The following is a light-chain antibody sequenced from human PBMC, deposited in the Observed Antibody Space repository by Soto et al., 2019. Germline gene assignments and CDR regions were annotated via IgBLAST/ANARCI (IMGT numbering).Light chain of an antibody. CDR2: EVS. CDR3: SSYTSSSTVV. Sequence: QSVLTQPRSVAGSPGQSVTISCTGTSSDVGGYNYVSWYQQHPGKAPKLMIYEVSNRPSGVSNRFSGSKSGNTSSLTISGRQAEDKADYYCSSYTSSSTVVFGGGTQLTV. V-gene: IGLV2-14*01. CDR1: SSDVGGYNY. J-gene: IGLJ2*01.